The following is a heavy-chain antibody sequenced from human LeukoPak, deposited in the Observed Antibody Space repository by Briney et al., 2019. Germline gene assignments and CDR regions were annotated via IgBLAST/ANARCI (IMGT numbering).Heavy chain of an antibody. CDR2: INHSGST. CDR1: GGSFSGYY. CDR3: ARAVTTRGYYFDY. D-gene: IGHD4-11*01. Sequence: SETLSLTCAVYGGSFSGYYWSWIRQPPGKGLEWIGEINHSGSTNYNPSLKSRVTISVDTSKNQFSLKLSSVTAADTAVYYCARAVTTRGYYFDYWGQGTLVTVSS. J-gene: IGHJ4*02. V-gene: IGHV4-34*01.